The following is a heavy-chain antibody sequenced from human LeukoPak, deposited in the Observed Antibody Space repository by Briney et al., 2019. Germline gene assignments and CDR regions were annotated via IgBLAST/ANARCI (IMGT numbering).Heavy chain of an antibody. CDR3: AKDGCRSTSCYEGSAVDY. V-gene: IGHV3-23*01. CDR1: GFTFSSYA. D-gene: IGHD2-2*01. Sequence: SGGSLRLSCAASGFTFSSYAMSWVRQAPGKGLEWVSAISGSGGSTYYADSVKGRFTISRDNSKNTLYLQMNSLRAEDTAVYYCAKDGCRSTSCYEGSAVDYRGQGTLVTVSS. J-gene: IGHJ4*02. CDR2: ISGSGGST.